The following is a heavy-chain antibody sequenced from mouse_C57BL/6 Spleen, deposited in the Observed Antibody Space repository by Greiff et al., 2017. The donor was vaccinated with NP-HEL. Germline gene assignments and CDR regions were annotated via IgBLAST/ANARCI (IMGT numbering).Heavy chain of an antibody. Sequence: QVQLQQPGAELVKPGASVKLSCKASGYTFTSYWMQWVKQRPGQGLEWIGEIDPSDSYTNYNQKFKGKATLTVDTSSSTAYMQLSSLTSEDSAVYYCARDYGSRGGYFDYWGQGTTLTGSS. CDR2: IDPSDSYT. CDR1: GYTFTSYW. V-gene: IGHV1-50*01. CDR3: ARDYGSRGGYFDY. D-gene: IGHD1-1*01. J-gene: IGHJ2*01.